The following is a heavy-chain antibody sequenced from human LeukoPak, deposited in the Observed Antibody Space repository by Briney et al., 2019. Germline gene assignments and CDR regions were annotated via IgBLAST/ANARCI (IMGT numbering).Heavy chain of an antibody. Sequence: LRLSCAASGFIVSDNYMSWVRQHPGKGLEWIGYIYYSGSTYYNPSLKSRVTISVDTSKNQLSLKLSSVTAADTAVYYCARDGSGGIIYWGQGTLVTVSS. D-gene: IGHD2-15*01. V-gene: IGHV4-31*02. J-gene: IGHJ4*02. CDR1: GFIVSDNY. CDR2: IYYSGST. CDR3: ARDGSGGIIY.